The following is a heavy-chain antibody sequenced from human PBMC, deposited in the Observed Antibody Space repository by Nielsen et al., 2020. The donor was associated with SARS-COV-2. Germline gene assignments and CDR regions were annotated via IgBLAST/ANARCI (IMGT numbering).Heavy chain of an antibody. CDR2: IDPHSGGT. CDR1: GYRFTAYS. CDR3: ARGDYSNPNY. V-gene: IGHV1-2*06. D-gene: IGHD4-11*01. Sequence: ASVKVSCKASGYRFTAYSMHWVRQAPGQGPEWMGRIDPHSGGTTYAQKFQGRVTMTRDTFINTAYMELTRLRSDDTAVYYCARGDYSNPNYWGQGSLVTVSS. J-gene: IGHJ4*02.